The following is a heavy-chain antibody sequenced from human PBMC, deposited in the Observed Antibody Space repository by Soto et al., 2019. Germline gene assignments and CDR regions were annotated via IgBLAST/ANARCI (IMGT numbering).Heavy chain of an antibody. Sequence: ASVKVSCKASVYTFTSYAMHWVRQAPGQRLEWMGWVNPNSGNTDYAQKFQGRVTMTRNTSIRTAYMELSSLRSEDTAVYYCARASYLDPAFDIWGQGTMVTVSS. J-gene: IGHJ3*02. CDR3: ARASYLDPAFDI. D-gene: IGHD2-2*03. V-gene: IGHV1-8*02. CDR2: VNPNSGNT. CDR1: VYTFTSYA.